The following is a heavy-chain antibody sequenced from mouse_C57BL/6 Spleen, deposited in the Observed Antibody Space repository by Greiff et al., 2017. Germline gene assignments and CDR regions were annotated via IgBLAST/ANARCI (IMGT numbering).Heavy chain of an antibody. V-gene: IGHV1-59*01. D-gene: IGHD2-4*01. CDR2: IDPSDSYT. J-gene: IGHJ3*01. CDR3: ASRYDYDVPGFAY. Sequence: QVQLQQPGAELVRPGTSVKLSCKASGYTFTSYWMHWVKQRPGQGLEWIGVIDPSDSYTNYNQKFKGKATLTVDTSSSTAYMQLSSLTSADSAVYYCASRYDYDVPGFAYWGQGTLVTVSA. CDR1: GYTFTSYW.